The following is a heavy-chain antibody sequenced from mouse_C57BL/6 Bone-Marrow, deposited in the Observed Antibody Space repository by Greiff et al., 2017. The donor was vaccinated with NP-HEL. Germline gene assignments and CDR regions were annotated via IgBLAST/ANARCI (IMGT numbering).Heavy chain of an antibody. CDR1: GYTFTSYW. Sequence: QVQLQQPGAELVKPGASVKLSCKASGYTFTSYWMQWVKQRPGQGLEWIGEIDPSDSYTNYNQKFKGKATLTVDTPSSTAYMQLSSLTSEDSAVYYCAYSNYDYWGQGTTLTVSS. CDR3: AYSNYDY. J-gene: IGHJ2*01. D-gene: IGHD2-5*01. CDR2: IDPSDSYT. V-gene: IGHV1-50*01.